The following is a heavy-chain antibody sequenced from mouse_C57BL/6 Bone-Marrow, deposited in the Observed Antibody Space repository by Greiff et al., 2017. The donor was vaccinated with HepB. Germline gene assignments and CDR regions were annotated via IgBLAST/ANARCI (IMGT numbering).Heavy chain of an antibody. CDR2: IYPRSGNT. CDR1: GYTFTSYG. J-gene: IGHJ2*01. Sequence: VKLMESGAELARPGASVKLSCKASGYTFTSYGISWVKQRTGQGLEWIGEIYPRSGNTYYNEKFKGKATLTADKSSSTAYMELRSLTSEDSAVYFCARFFSWGQGTTLTVSS. V-gene: IGHV1-81*01. CDR3: ARFFS.